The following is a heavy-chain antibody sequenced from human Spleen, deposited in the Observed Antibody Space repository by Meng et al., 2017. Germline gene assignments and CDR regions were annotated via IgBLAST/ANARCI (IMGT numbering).Heavy chain of an antibody. D-gene: IGHD2-2*01. CDR3: ARKAGNCISTTCYSLDY. J-gene: IGHJ4*02. CDR1: GYTFTGYY. V-gene: IGHV1-2*02. Sequence: ASVKVSCKASGYTFTGYYMHWVRQAPGQGLEWMGWINPNSGGTNYAQKFQARVTMTGDTSISTAYMELSGLRSDDTAMYYCARKAGNCISTTCYSLDYWGQGTLVTVSS. CDR2: INPNSGGT.